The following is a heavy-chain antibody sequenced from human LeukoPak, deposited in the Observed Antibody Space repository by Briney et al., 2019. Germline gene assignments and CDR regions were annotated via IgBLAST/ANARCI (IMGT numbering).Heavy chain of an antibody. Sequence: GGSLRLSCAASGFTFSTYAMSWVRQAPGKGLEWVGRIKSKTDGGTTDYAAPVKGRFTISRDDSKNTLYLQMNSLKTEDTAVYYCPTDRHSRDIGATVDYFDYWGQGTLVTVSS. CDR3: PTDRHSRDIGATVDYFDY. D-gene: IGHD5-12*01. J-gene: IGHJ4*02. V-gene: IGHV3-15*01. CDR1: GFTFSTYA. CDR2: IKSKTDGGTT.